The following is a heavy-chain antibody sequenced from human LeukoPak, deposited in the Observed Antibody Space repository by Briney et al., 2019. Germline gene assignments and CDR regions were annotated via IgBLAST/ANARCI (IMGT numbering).Heavy chain of an antibody. Sequence: GGSLRLSCAASGFRFNGYAMHWVRQPPGTGLEWVAVISMDRSQQYYADSVKGRFTISRDNSKNTLDLQMNSLRSEDTSVYYCAREVYSYALDALDLWGQGTMVTVSS. J-gene: IGHJ3*01. CDR1: GFRFNGYA. CDR2: ISMDRSQQ. V-gene: IGHV3-30*04. CDR3: AREVYSYALDALDL. D-gene: IGHD2-2*01.